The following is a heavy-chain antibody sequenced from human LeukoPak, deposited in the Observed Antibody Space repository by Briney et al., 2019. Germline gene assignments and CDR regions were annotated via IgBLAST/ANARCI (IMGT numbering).Heavy chain of an antibody. CDR3: ARGGDTATPP. V-gene: IGHV3-21*01. CDR2: ISSSSSYI. Sequence: GGSLRLSCAASGFTFSSYSMNWVRQAPGKGLEWVSSISSSSSYIYYADSVEGRFTISRDNAKNSLYLQMNSLRAEDTAVYYCARGGDTATPPWGQGTLVTVSS. D-gene: IGHD5-18*01. J-gene: IGHJ5*02. CDR1: GFTFSSYS.